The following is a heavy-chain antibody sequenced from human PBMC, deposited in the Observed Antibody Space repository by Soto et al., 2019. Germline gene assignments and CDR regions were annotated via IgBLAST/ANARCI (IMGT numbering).Heavy chain of an antibody. Sequence: QPGGSLRLSCAASGFTFSSYAMSWVRQAPGKGLEWVSAISGSGGSTYYADSVKGRSTISGDNSKNTLYLQMNSLRAEDTAVYYCAKASDPLYRSCSGGSCYPYWGQGTLVTVSS. J-gene: IGHJ4*02. V-gene: IGHV3-23*01. D-gene: IGHD2-15*01. CDR1: GFTFSSYA. CDR3: AKASDPLYRSCSGGSCYPY. CDR2: ISGSGGST.